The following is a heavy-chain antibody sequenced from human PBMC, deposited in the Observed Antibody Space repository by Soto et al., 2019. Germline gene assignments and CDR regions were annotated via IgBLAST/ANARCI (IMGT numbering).Heavy chain of an antibody. D-gene: IGHD2-8*01. CDR3: AKDRRDAYNNGSTLYDY. CDR1: GFTFSSYA. CDR2: IGASGGNT. Sequence: PGGSLRLSCAASGFTFSSYAMSWVRQAPGKGLQWVSAIGASGGNTYYADSVKGRFTISRDNFKNTLYLQMNSLRAEDTAVYYCAKDRRDAYNNGSTLYDYWGQGTLVTVSS. V-gene: IGHV3-23*01. J-gene: IGHJ4*02.